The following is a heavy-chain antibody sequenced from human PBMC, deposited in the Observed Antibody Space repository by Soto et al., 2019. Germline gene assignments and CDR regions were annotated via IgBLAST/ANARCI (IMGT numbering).Heavy chain of an antibody. Sequence: EVQLLESGGGLVQPGGSLRLSCAASGFTFSSYAMSWVRQAPGKGLEWVSAISGSGGSTYYADSVKGRFTISRDNYKTTLYLQMNSLRAEDTAVYYCAKAGPRYCSGGSCSFDPWGQGTLVTVSS. D-gene: IGHD2-15*01. V-gene: IGHV3-23*01. J-gene: IGHJ5*02. CDR3: AKAGPRYCSGGSCSFDP. CDR1: GFTFSSYA. CDR2: ISGSGGST.